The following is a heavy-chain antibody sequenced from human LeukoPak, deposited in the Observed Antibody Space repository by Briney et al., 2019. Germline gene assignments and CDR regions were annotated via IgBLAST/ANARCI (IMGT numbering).Heavy chain of an antibody. V-gene: IGHV3-33*01. CDR3: ASSGGGIAVAGTSPNFDY. J-gene: IGHJ4*02. Sequence: GGSLRLSCAASGFTFSSYGMHWVRQAPGKGLEWVAVIWYDGSNKYYADSVKGRFTISRDNSKITLYLQMNSLRAEDTAVYYCASSGGGIAVAGTSPNFDYWGQGTLVTVSS. D-gene: IGHD6-19*01. CDR2: IWYDGSNK. CDR1: GFTFSSYG.